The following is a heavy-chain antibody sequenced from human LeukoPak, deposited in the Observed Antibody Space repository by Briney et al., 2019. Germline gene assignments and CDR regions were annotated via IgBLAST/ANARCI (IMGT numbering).Heavy chain of an antibody. CDR1: GGSFSGYY. CDR3: ARGLDYYDSSGYFGHWFDP. D-gene: IGHD3-22*01. Sequence: SETLSLTCAVYGGSFSGYYWSWIRQPPGKGLEWIGEINLSGSTNYNPSLKSRVTMSVDTSKNQFSLKLSSVTAADTAVYYCARGLDYYDSSGYFGHWFDPWGQGTLVTVSS. V-gene: IGHV4-34*01. J-gene: IGHJ5*02. CDR2: INLSGST.